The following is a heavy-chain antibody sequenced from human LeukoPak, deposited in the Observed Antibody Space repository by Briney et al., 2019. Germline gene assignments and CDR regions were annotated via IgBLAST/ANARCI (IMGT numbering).Heavy chain of an antibody. V-gene: IGHV3-48*03. CDR1: GFTFSSYE. J-gene: IGHJ6*02. Sequence: GGSLRLSCAASGFTFSSYEMNWVRQAPGKGLEWVSYISSSGSTIYYADSVKGRFTISRDNAKNSLYLQMNSLRAEDTAVYYCARDSPDYCGMDVWGQGTTVTVSS. CDR3: ARDSPDYCGMDV. CDR2: ISSSGSTI.